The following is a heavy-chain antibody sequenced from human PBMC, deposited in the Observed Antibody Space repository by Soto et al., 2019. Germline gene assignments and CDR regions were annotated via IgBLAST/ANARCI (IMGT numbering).Heavy chain of an antibody. Sequence: QVQLQESGPGLVKPSGTLSLTCAVSGGSISSSNWWSWVRQPPGKGLEWIGEIYHSGSTNYNPSLNGRVTTXXDXSXXQFSLKLSSVTAADTAVYYCARGGYDSRGYYALDYWGQGTLVTVSS. D-gene: IGHD3-22*01. V-gene: IGHV4-4*02. J-gene: IGHJ4*02. CDR3: ARGGYDSRGYYALDY. CDR1: GGSISSSNW. CDR2: IYHSGST.